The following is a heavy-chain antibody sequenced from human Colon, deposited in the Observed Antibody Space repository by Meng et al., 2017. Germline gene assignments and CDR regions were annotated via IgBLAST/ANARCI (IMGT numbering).Heavy chain of an antibody. CDR3: AKEKGTGGGDLDA. Sequence: QVQLVQSGAEVKKPGASVKVSCKASGYEFSRYTISGVRQAPGQGLEWMGWISAYIGTKNYVQKFQDRVTMPTDTSTSTAYMELRSLTSDDTAVYYCAKEKGTGGGDLDAWGQGTLVTVSS. CDR1: GYEFSRYT. D-gene: IGHD1-14*01. J-gene: IGHJ1*01. CDR2: ISAYIGTK. V-gene: IGHV1-18*01.